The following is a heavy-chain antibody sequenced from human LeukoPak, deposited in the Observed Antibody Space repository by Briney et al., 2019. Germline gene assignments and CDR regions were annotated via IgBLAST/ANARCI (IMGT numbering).Heavy chain of an antibody. D-gene: IGHD3-10*01. Sequence: PSQTLSLTCTVSGDSITSGAYFWNWIRQRPGKGLEWIGYIYYTRSTNYNPSLESRVTILLDTSKNEFSLRLSSVTAADTAVYYCARGYYFDSGSFFEDWGQGTLVTVSS. CDR1: GDSITSGAYF. J-gene: IGHJ4*02. CDR3: ARGYYFDSGSFFED. CDR2: IYYTRST. V-gene: IGHV4-31*03.